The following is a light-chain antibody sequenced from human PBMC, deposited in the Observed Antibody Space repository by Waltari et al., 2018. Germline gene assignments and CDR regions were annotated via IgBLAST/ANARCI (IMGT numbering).Light chain of an antibody. CDR3: QQYSSYPLT. CDR2: GSS. J-gene: IGKJ4*01. V-gene: IGKV1-16*02. CDR1: QAISNH. Sequence: IQVTQSPASLSAFVGDRVTITCRASQAISNHLAWIQQKPGKSPKSLIYGSSTLQSGVPSKFRGRGAGTDFPRTISGRQPEDFATYYCQQYSSYPLTFGGGTKVAIK.